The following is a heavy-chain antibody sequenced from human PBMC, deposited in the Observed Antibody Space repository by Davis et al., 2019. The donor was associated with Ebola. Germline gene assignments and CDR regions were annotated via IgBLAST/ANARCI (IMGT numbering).Heavy chain of an antibody. CDR2: TYYSSKWYY. V-gene: IGHV6-1*01. CDR1: GDSVSINSAG. CDR3: VRGWFRAGMDV. J-gene: IGHJ6*04. Sequence: HSQTLSLTCAISGDSVSINSAGWNWIRQSPSRGLEWLGRTYYSSKWYYDYAVSVKSRITINPDTSKNQLSLQLNSVTPEDTALYYCVRGWFRAGMDVWGEGTTVTVSS. D-gene: IGHD3-10*01.